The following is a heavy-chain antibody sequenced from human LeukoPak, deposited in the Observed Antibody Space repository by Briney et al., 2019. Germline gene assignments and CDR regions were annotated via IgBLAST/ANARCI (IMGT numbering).Heavy chain of an antibody. V-gene: IGHV3-21*01. CDR1: GFTFSSYS. D-gene: IGHD3-9*01. CDR3: ARDRHYDILTGYYSDAFDI. Sequence: GGSLRLSCAASGFTFSSYSMNWVRQAPGKGLAWVSSISSSSSYIYYADSVKGRFTISRDNAKNSLYLQMNSLRAEDTAVYYCARDRHYDILTGYYSDAFDIWGQGTMVTVSS. J-gene: IGHJ3*02. CDR2: ISSSSSYI.